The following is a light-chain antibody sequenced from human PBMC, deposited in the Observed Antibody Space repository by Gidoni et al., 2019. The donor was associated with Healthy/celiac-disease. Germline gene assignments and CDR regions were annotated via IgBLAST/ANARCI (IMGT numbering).Light chain of an antibody. CDR3: QQSYSTLALT. CDR2: AAS. V-gene: IGKV1-39*01. CDR1: QSISSY. J-gene: IGKJ4*01. Sequence: DIQMTQSPSSLSASVGDRVTITCRASQSISSYLNWYQQKPGKAPKLLIYAASSLQSGVPSRFSGSGSGTDFTLPISRLQPEDFATYYCQQSYSTLALTFGGGTKVEIK.